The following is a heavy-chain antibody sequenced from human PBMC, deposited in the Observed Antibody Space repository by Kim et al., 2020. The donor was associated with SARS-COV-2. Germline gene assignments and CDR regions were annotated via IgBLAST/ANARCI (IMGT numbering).Heavy chain of an antibody. V-gene: IGHV3-74*01. CDR3: AKPYCTNGICQNGGGPYDGFDV. J-gene: IGHJ3*01. CDR2: ITPDGTGR. D-gene: IGHD2-8*01. CDR1: GFPFSSFW. Sequence: GGSLRLSCAASGFPFSSFWMYWVRQAPGKGLVWVSRITPDGTGRSYADSVKGRFTVSRDNAKNTLFLQMNSLRAEDTAVYYCAKPYCTNGICQNGGGPYDGFDVWGQGTMVTVSP.